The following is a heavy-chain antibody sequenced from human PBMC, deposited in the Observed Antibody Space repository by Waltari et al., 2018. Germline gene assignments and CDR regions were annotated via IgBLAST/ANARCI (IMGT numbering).Heavy chain of an antibody. CDR2: IFYNGNT. J-gene: IGHJ4*02. Sequence: QVQLQESGPGLVKPSETLSLTCTVSNGSISPYYWNWIRQSPGKGLEWIGYIFYNGNTNYHPSLKSRVTISLDTSKKQFSLKMISVSPADTAVYYCAREGGFSGYDFAYWGQGTLVTVSS. D-gene: IGHD5-12*01. CDR1: NGSISPYY. CDR3: AREGGFSGYDFAY. V-gene: IGHV4-59*01.